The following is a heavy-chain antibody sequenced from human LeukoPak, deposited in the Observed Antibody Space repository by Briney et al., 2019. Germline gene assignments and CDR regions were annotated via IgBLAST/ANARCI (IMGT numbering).Heavy chain of an antibody. Sequence: GASVKVTCKVSRYTFTSYYMHWVRQAPGQGLEWMGIINPSGGSTSYAQKFQGRVTMTRDTSTSTVYMELSSLRSEDTAVYYCARRPLRTGDAFDYWGQGTLVTVSS. CDR3: ARRPLRTGDAFDY. J-gene: IGHJ4*02. CDR2: INPSGGST. V-gene: IGHV1-46*01. D-gene: IGHD7-27*01. CDR1: RYTFTSYY.